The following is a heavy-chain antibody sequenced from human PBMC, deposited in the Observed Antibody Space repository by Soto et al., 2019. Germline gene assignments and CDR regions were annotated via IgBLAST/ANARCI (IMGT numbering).Heavy chain of an antibody. V-gene: IGHV3-13*04. D-gene: IGHD2-21*01. Sequence: GGSLRLSCAASGFTFSMYDMHWVRQVPGKGLEWVSGLGTADDTYYPDSVKGRFTISRDNAKNSFYLQMNSLRAGDTARYYCVRGGEEGCGETTCSYWYFNLWGRGTLVTVSS. CDR1: GFTFSMYD. CDR2: LGTADDT. J-gene: IGHJ2*01. CDR3: VRGGEEGCGETTCSYWYFNL.